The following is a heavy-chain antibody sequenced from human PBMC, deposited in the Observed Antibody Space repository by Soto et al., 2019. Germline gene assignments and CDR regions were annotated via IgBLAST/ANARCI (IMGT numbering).Heavy chain of an antibody. Sequence: SETLSLTCDVSGASISSYYWSWIRQPPGKGLEWIGYIYYSGNTNYNPPLKSRVTMSVDTSKNQFSLNLTSVTAADTAVYFCARDSYGSANYYQPYYFYAMDVWGHGTTVTVSS. D-gene: IGHD3-10*01. V-gene: IGHV4-59*01. J-gene: IGHJ6*02. CDR3: ARDSYGSANYYQPYYFYAMDV. CDR2: IYYSGNT. CDR1: GASISSYY.